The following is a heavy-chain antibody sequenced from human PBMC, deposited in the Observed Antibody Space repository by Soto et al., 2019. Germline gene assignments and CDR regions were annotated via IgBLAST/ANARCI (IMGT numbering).Heavy chain of an antibody. J-gene: IGHJ6*02. Sequence: QVKLVQSGAEVKKPGSSVKVSCKASGGTFSSYAISWVRQAPGQGLEWMGGIIPIFGTANYAQKFQGRVTITADKSTSTAYMELSSLRSDDTAVYYCARDVGYNYKGGMDVWGQGTTVTVSS. CDR3: ARDVGYNYKGGMDV. CDR1: GGTFSSYA. V-gene: IGHV1-69*06. D-gene: IGHD5-18*01. CDR2: IIPIFGTA.